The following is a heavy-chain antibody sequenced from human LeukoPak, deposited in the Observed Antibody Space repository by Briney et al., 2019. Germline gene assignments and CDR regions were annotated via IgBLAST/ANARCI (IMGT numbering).Heavy chain of an antibody. J-gene: IGHJ4*02. CDR1: GFTFDDYA. CDR3: AKDSSYGYVDY. Sequence: PGRSLRLSCAASGFTFDDYAMHWVRQAPGKGLEWVSGITWNSGSTGYADSVKGRFTISRDNAKNSLYLQVNSLRDEDTAVYFFAKDSSYGYVDYWGQGTLVTVSS. V-gene: IGHV3-9*01. D-gene: IGHD5-18*01. CDR2: ITWNSGST.